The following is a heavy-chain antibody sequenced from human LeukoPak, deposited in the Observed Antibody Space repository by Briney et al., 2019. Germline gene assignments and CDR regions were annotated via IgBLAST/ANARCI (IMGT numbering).Heavy chain of an antibody. J-gene: IGHJ4*02. D-gene: IGHD3-16*02. CDR1: GGTFSSYA. V-gene: IGHV1-69*05. Sequence: SVKVSCKASGGTFSSYAISWVRQAPGQGLEWMGRIIPIVGTANYAQKFQGRVTITTDESTSTAYMELSSLRSEDTAVYYCARDGAMITFGGVIAPDYWGQGTLVTVSS. CDR2: IIPIVGTA. CDR3: ARDGAMITFGGVIAPDY.